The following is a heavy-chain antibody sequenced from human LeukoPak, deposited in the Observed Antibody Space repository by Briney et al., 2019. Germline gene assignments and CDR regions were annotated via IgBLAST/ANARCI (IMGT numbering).Heavy chain of an antibody. CDR3: ARDGIPNPRHYNGYYYMDV. V-gene: IGHV3-30*03. CDR2: ISFDGDNK. D-gene: IGHD3-10*01. J-gene: IGHJ6*03. Sequence: PGGSLRLSCAASGFTFSSYGIHWVRQAPGKGLEWVAVISFDGDNKYYADSVKGRFTISRDNSKNTLYLQMNSLGAEDTAVYYCARDGIPNPRHYNGYYYMDVWGKGTTVTVSS. CDR1: GFTFSSYG.